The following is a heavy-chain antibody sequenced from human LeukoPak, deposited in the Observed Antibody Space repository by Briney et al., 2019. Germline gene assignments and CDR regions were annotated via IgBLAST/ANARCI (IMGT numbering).Heavy chain of an antibody. V-gene: IGHV4-39*01. J-gene: IGHJ3*02. CDR1: GGSISSSSYY. CDR2: IYYSGST. Sequence: PSETLSLTCTGSGGSISSSSYYWGWIRQPPGKGLEWIGSIYYSGSTYYNPSLKSRVTISVDTSKNQFSLKLSSVTAADTAVYYCANQEYDAYDIWGQGTMVTVSS. D-gene: IGHD2/OR15-2a*01. CDR3: ANQEYDAYDI.